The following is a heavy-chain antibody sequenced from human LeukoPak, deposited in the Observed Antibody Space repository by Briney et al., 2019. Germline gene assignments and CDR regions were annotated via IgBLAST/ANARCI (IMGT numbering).Heavy chain of an antibody. CDR2: IYYSGST. V-gene: IGHV4-59*01. D-gene: IGHD3-3*01. Sequence: PSETLSLTCTVSGGSISSYYWSWTRQPPGKGLEWIGYIYYSGSTNYNPSLKSRVTISVDTSKNQSSLKLSSVTAADTAVYYCATTGGDFWSGYYPFDYWGQGTLVTVSS. CDR1: GGSISSYY. CDR3: ATTGGDFWSGYYPFDY. J-gene: IGHJ4*02.